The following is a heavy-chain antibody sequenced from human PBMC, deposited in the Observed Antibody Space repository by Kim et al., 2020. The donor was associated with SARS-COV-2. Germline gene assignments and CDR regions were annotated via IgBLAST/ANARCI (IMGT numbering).Heavy chain of an antibody. Sequence: TNHNPSLKSPVTKSVHTSKNQFSRELGSVTAADTAVYYCARLPRGAFDIWGQGTMVTVSS. J-gene: IGHJ3*02. CDR2: T. CDR3: ARLPRGAFDI. D-gene: IGHD3-16*01. V-gene: IGHV4-59*08.